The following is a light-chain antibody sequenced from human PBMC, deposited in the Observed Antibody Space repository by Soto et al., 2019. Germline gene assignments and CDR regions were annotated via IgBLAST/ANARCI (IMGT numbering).Light chain of an antibody. V-gene: IGLV1-44*01. J-gene: IGLJ3*02. CDR3: AAWDDRLNGCV. CDR1: SSNIGSNP. Sequence: QSVLTQPPSASGTPGQRVTISCSGSSSNIGSNPVNCYQQLPGTAPKLLIYSNNQRPPGVPDRFSGYKSGTSASLDISGLQSEDESAYYCAAWDDRLNGCVFGGGTKLTVL. CDR2: SNN.